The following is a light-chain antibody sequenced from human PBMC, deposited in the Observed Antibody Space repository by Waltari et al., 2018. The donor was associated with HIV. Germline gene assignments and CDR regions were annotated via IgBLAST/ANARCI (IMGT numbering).Light chain of an antibody. CDR3: MQALQTPYT. Sequence: DIVMTQSPLSLPVTPGEPASISCRSSQSLLHSTGNRYLDWYLQRPGQSPQLLIYLGSNRASGVPDRFSGSGSGTDFTLKISRVEADDVGVYYCMQALQTPYTFGQGTKLEI. V-gene: IGKV2-28*01. CDR1: QSLLHSTGNRY. J-gene: IGKJ2*01. CDR2: LGS.